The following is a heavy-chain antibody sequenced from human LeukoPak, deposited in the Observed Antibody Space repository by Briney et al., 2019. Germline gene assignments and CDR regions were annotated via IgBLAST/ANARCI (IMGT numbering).Heavy chain of an antibody. CDR3: ARHGPPQFSYMDV. D-gene: IGHD3/OR15-3a*01. CDR2: IYPGDSDT. Sequence: GESLKISCKGSGYSFTSYWIGWVRQMPGKGLEWMGIIYPGDSDTRYSPSFQGQVTISADKSISTAYLQWSSLKASDTAIYYCARHGPPQFSYMDVWGKGTTVIVSS. V-gene: IGHV5-51*01. J-gene: IGHJ6*03. CDR1: GYSFTSYW.